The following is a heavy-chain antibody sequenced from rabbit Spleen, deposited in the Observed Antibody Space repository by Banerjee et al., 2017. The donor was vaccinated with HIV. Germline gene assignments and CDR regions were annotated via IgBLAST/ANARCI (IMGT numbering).Heavy chain of an antibody. J-gene: IGHJ6*01. D-gene: IGHD6-1*01. Sequence: QSLEESGGGLVKPGASLTLTCKASGFSLNNDYDMCWVRQAPGKGLEWIACINIVTGKSVYASWAKGRFMMSRTSSTTVTLQMTSLTAADTATYFCARGIPYGFAGDAYPPYAMDLWGPGTLVTVS. CDR3: ARGIPYGFAGDAYPPYAMDL. V-gene: IGHV1S40*01. CDR2: INIVTGKS. CDR1: GFSLNNDYD.